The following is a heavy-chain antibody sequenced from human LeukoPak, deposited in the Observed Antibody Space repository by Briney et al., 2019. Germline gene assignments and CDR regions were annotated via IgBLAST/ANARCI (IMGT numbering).Heavy chain of an antibody. J-gene: IGHJ4*02. CDR1: GGSISSGDYY. CDR2: IYYSGST. V-gene: IGHV4-30-4*08. D-gene: IGHD5-18*01. Sequence: SSQTLSLTCTVSGGSISSGDYYWSWIRQPPGKGLEWIGYIYYSGSTYYNPSLKSRVTISVDTSKNQFSLKLSSVTAADTAVYYCASTVGTAMVNYWGQGTLVTVSS. CDR3: ASTVGTAMVNY.